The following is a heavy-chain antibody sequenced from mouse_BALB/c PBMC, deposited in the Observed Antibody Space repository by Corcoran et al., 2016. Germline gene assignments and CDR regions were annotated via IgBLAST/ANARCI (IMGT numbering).Heavy chain of an antibody. CDR3: ANWDWYFDV. CDR2: IDPANGNT. Sequence: EVQLQKSGAELVKPGASVKLSCTASGFNIKDTYMHWVKQRPEQGLEWIGRIDPANGNTKYDQKFQGKATITADTSSNTAYLQLSSLTSEDTAVYYCANWDWYFDVWGAGTTVTVSS. V-gene: IGHV14-3*02. J-gene: IGHJ1*01. D-gene: IGHD4-1*01. CDR1: GFNIKDTY.